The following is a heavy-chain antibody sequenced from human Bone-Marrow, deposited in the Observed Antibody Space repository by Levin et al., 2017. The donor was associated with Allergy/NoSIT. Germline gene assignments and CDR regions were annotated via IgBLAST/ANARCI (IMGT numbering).Heavy chain of an antibody. CDR2: IYYSGST. V-gene: IGHV4-39*01. J-gene: IGHJ5*02. Sequence: PGGSLRLSCTVSGGSISSSSYYWGWIRQPPGKGLEWIGSIYYSGSTYYNPSLKSRVTISVDTSKNQFSLKLSSVTAADTAVYYCARPMSRLTRSWFDPWGQGTLVTVSS. CDR1: GGSISSSSYY. D-gene: IGHD3-10*02. CDR3: ARPMSRLTRSWFDP.